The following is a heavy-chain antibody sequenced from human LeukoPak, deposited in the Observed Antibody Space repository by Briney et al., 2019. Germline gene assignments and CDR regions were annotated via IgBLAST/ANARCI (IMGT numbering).Heavy chain of an antibody. D-gene: IGHD3-22*01. J-gene: IGHJ4*02. V-gene: IGHV4-34*01. Sequence: TSETLSLTCAVYGGSFSGYYWSWIRQPPGKGLEWIGEINHSGSTNYNPSLKSRVTISIDTSKNQFSLKLSSVTAADTAVYYCARGRGEPITMIVVTPEAENYWGQGTLVTVSS. CDR1: GGSFSGYY. CDR2: INHSGST. CDR3: ARGRGEPITMIVVTPEAENY.